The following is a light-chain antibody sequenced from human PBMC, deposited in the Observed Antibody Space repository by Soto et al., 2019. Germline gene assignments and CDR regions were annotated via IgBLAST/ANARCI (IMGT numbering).Light chain of an antibody. CDR2: AAS. Sequence: DIQMTQSPSSVSASVGDRVTITCRASQGISNYLVWYQQKPGKVPKLLIYAASTLQTGVPSRFSGSGSGTDFTLTISSLQPEDVATYYCQNYNSAPWTFGQGTKVEIK. V-gene: IGKV1-27*01. J-gene: IGKJ1*01. CDR1: QGISNY. CDR3: QNYNSAPWT.